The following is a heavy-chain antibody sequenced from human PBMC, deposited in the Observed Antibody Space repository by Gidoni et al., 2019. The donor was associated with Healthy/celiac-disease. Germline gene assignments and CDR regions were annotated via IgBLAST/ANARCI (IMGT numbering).Heavy chain of an antibody. CDR2: ISYDGSNK. V-gene: IGHV3-30-3*01. Sequence: QVQLVESGGGVVQPGRSLRLSCAASGFTFSSYAMHWVRPAPGKGLEWVAVISYDGSNKYYADSVKGRFTISRDNSKNTLYLQMNSLRAEDTAVYYCARGSMGDYFDYWGQGTLVTVSS. CDR3: ARGSMGDYFDY. CDR1: GFTFSSYA. D-gene: IGHD3-10*01. J-gene: IGHJ4*02.